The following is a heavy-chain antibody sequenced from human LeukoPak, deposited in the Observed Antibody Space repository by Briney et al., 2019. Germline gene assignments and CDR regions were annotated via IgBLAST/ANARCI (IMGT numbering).Heavy chain of an antibody. CDR1: GFTFSSYA. J-gene: IGHJ4*02. D-gene: IGHD3-9*01. CDR2: ISYDGSNK. Sequence: PGGSLRLSCAASGFTFSSYAMHWVRQAPGKGLEWVAVISYDGSNKYYADSVKGRFTISRDNSKNTLYLQMNSLRAEDTAVCYCARDGAYYDILTGTYFDYWGQGTLVTVSS. V-gene: IGHV3-30-3*01. CDR3: ARDGAYYDILTGTYFDY.